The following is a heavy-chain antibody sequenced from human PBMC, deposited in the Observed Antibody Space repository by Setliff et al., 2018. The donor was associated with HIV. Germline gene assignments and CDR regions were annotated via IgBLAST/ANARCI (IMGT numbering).Heavy chain of an antibody. V-gene: IGHV3-7*03. CDR2: INDDRNKR. D-gene: IGHD3-10*01. CDR3: AALSVRTHPVYGVISTRFDP. Sequence: GGSLRLSCAAXGXXFXXVTSEGDRQAPGKGLEWVANINDDRNKRWYVGSARGRLTIPRDKAKNSLLLQMTSLRADDTAVYYCAALSVRTHPVYGVISTRFDPWGQGSLVTVSS. CDR1: GXXFXXVT. J-gene: IGHJ5*02.